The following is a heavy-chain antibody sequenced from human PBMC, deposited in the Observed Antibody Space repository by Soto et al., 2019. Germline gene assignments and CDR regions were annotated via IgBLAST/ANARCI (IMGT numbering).Heavy chain of an antibody. CDR2: ISGGGDST. D-gene: IGHD6-19*01. CDR1: GFTFNNYA. Sequence: EVQLLESGGGLVQPGGSLRLSCAASGFTFNNYAMTWVRQAPGKGLEWVAGISGGGDSTYYADSLKGRLTISRGNSKNTLYVQMNSLRDADTAVYYCARTESSGWSTRYGMDVWGQGTTVTVS. J-gene: IGHJ6*02. V-gene: IGHV3-23*01. CDR3: ARTESSGWSTRYGMDV.